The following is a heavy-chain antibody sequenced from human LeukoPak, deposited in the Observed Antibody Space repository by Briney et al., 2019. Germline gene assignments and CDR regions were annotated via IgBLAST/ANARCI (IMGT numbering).Heavy chain of an antibody. D-gene: IGHD3-16*02. V-gene: IGHV4-34*01. J-gene: IGHJ4*02. Sequence: SETLSLTCAVYGGSFSGYYWSWIRQPPGKGRGGIGEINHSGSTNYNPSLKSRVTISVDTSKNQFSLKLSSVTAADTAVYYCARVQYHDYVWGSYRYEIDYWGQGTLVTVSS. CDR3: ARVQYHDYVWGSYRYEIDY. CDR2: INHSGST. CDR1: GGSFSGYY.